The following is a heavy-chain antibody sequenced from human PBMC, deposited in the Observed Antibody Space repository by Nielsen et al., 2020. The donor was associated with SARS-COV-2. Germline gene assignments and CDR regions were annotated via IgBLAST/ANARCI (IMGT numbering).Heavy chain of an antibody. CDR1: GYPFTAFY. J-gene: IGHJ4*02. D-gene: IGHD6-6*01. CDR2: INPNSGVS. Sequence: ASVKVSCKAFGYPFTAFYLTWIRQAPGQGPEWMGWINPNSGVSKYAPKFQGRVTVTTDTSTNTAYMEVNMLKSDDTAIYYCARGLVPARLGSLHFWGQGTLVTVSS. V-gene: IGHV1-2*02. CDR3: ARGLVPARLGSLHF.